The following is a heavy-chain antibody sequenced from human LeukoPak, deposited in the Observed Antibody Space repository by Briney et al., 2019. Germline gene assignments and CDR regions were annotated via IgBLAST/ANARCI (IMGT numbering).Heavy chain of an antibody. CDR3: ASGPPFLKYFEY. D-gene: IGHD3-3*01. J-gene: IGHJ4*02. CDR1: GFTFSTYV. V-gene: IGHV3-23*01. Sequence: PGGSQRLSCAASGFTFSTYVMNWFRQAPGKGLEWVSTISVGAEYIFYADSVKGRFTISRDDSNNALYLQMHSLRAEDTALYYCASGPPFLKYFEYWGQGTLVTVSS. CDR2: ISVGAEYI.